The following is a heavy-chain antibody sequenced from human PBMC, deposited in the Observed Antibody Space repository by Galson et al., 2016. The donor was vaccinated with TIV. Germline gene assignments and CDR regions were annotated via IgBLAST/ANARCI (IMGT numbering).Heavy chain of an antibody. J-gene: IGHJ5*02. D-gene: IGHD3-10*01. CDR3: ARATNYYDNWFDP. Sequence: SVKVSCKASANTFISYAITWVRQAPGQGLEWMGRIIPIFGTTKYAQKFQGRVTITADESTDTAYVELNSLTSEDTAVYYCARATNYYDNWFDPWGQGTLVTVSS. CDR1: ANTFISYA. V-gene: IGHV1-69*13. CDR2: IIPIFGTT.